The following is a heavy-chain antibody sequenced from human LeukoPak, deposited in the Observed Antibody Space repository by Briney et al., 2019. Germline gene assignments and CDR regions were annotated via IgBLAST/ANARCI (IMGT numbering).Heavy chain of an antibody. Sequence: SETLSLTCTVSGGSISSSSYYWGWIRQPPGKGLEWIGSIYYSGSTYYNPSLKSRVTISVDTPKNQFSLKLSSVTAADTAVYYCARAHDYGNWFDPWGQGTLVTVSS. CDR1: GGSISSSSYY. D-gene: IGHD4/OR15-4a*01. J-gene: IGHJ5*02. CDR2: IYYSGST. CDR3: ARAHDYGNWFDP. V-gene: IGHV4-39*07.